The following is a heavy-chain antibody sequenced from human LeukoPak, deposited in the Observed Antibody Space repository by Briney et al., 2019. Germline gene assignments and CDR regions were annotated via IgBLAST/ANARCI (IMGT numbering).Heavy chain of an antibody. D-gene: IGHD1-26*01. J-gene: IGHJ4*02. Sequence: ASVNLSCKASGYTFTSYGISWVRQAPGQGLEWMGWISAYNGNTNYAQKLQGRVTMTTDTSTSTAYMELRSLRSDDTAVYYCARDRWELLGGDYWGQGTMVTVSS. V-gene: IGHV1-18*01. CDR1: GYTFTSYG. CDR3: ARDRWELLGGDY. CDR2: ISAYNGNT.